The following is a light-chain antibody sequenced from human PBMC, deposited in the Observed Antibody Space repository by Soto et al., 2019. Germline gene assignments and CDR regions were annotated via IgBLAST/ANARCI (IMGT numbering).Light chain of an antibody. CDR3: GSWDSSLSAYV. J-gene: IGLJ1*01. CDR1: SSNIGGNS. CDR2: DDN. V-gene: IGLV1-51*01. Sequence: QSVLTQPPAVSAAPGQKVTISCSGSSSNIGGNSVSWYQQRPGTAPKLLIYDDNKRPSGIPDRFSGSRSVTSAALGITGFQTGDEADYYCGSWDSSLSAYVFGTGTKVTVL.